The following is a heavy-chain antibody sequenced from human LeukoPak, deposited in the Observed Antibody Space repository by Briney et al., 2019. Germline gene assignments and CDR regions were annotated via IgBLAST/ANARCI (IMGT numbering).Heavy chain of an antibody. J-gene: IGHJ4*02. V-gene: IGHV1-69*06. D-gene: IGHD3-10*01. CDR1: GGTFSSYA. Sequence: GSSVTVSCKASGGTFSSYAISWVRQAPGQGLEWMGGILPIFGTANYAQKFQGRVTITADKSTSTAYMELSSLRSEDTAVYYCAGAYYYGSGSYYTLGGFDYWGQGTLVTVSS. CDR2: ILPIFGTA. CDR3: AGAYYYGSGSYYTLGGFDY.